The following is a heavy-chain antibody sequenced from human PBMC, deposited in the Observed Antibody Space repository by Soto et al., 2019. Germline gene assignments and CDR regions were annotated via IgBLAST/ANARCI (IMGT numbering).Heavy chain of an antibody. D-gene: IGHD3-3*01. Sequence: PGGSLRLSCAASGLTFSSYAMHWVRQAPGKGLEWVAVISYDGSNKYYADSVKGRFTISRDNSKNTLYLQMNSLRAEDTAVYYCARDYDFWSGRFDYWGQGTLVTVSS. CDR3: ARDYDFWSGRFDY. CDR1: GLTFSSYA. CDR2: ISYDGSNK. J-gene: IGHJ4*02. V-gene: IGHV3-30-3*01.